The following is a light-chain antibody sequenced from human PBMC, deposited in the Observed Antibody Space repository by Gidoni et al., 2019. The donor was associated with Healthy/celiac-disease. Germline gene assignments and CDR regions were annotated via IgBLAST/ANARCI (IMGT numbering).Light chain of an antibody. J-gene: IGKJ1*01. CDR2: GAS. CDR1: QSVSSN. Sequence: IVMTQSPATLSVSPGERATLSCRASQSVSSNLAWYQQKPGQAPRLLIYGASTRAPGITARFSGSGYGTEFTLTISSLQSEDLAVYYCQQYNNWPETFGQGTKVESK. CDR3: QQYNNWPET. V-gene: IGKV3-15*01.